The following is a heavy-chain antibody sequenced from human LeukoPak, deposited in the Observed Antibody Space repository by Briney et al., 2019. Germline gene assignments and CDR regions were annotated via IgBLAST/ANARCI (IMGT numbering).Heavy chain of an antibody. V-gene: IGHV3-7*01. J-gene: IGHJ4*02. CDR3: ARGTTAYRGVDY. Sequence: GGSLRLSCAASGFTFSIYWMNWVRQAPGKGLEWVANINQDGSGKTYVDSVKGRFTTSRDNPNNLLYLQMNSLRAEDTAVYFCARGTTAYRGVDYWGQGTLVTVSS. D-gene: IGHD3-10*01. CDR2: INQDGSGK. CDR1: GFTFSIYW.